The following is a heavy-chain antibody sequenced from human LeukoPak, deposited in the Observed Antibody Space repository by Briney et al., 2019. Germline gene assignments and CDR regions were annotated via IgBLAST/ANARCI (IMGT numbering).Heavy chain of an antibody. CDR2: ISGNNGNT. CDR3: ARELVVPAAMRGYYYYYGMDV. CDR1: GYSFTSYG. Sequence: ASVKVSCKASGYSFTSYGISWVRQAPGQGLEWMGWISGNNGNTNYAQKFQGRVTMTPETSTSTAYMEQRSLRSDDTAVYYCARELVVPAAMRGYYYYYGMDVWGQGTTVTVSS. J-gene: IGHJ6*02. D-gene: IGHD2-2*01. V-gene: IGHV1-18*01.